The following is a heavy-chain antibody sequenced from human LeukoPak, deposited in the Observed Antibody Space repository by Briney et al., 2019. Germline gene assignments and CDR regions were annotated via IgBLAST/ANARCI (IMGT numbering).Heavy chain of an antibody. D-gene: IGHD3-22*01. Sequence: ASVKVSCKASGYTFTSYYMHWVRQAPGQGLEWMGIINPSGGSTSYAQKFQGRVTMTRDTSTSTVYMELSSLRSEDTAVYYCAREGLNYYDSSGHNWFDPWGQGTLVTVSS. CDR3: AREGLNYYDSSGHNWFDP. CDR1: GYTFTSYY. J-gene: IGHJ5*02. V-gene: IGHV1-46*01. CDR2: INPSGGST.